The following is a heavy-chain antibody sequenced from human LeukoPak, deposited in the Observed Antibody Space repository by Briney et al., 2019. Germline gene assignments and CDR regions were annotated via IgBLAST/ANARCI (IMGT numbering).Heavy chain of an antibody. J-gene: IGHJ3*02. D-gene: IGHD3-22*01. Sequence: PSETLSLTCTVSGDSISSYYWSWIRQPPGKGLEWIGYIYYSGSTNYNPSLNSRVTISVDTSKNQFSLKLISVTAADTAVYYCARETYYYDRSGGHYDAFDIWGQGTMVTVSS. CDR1: GDSISSYY. V-gene: IGHV4-59*01. CDR2: IYYSGST. CDR3: ARETYYYDRSGGHYDAFDI.